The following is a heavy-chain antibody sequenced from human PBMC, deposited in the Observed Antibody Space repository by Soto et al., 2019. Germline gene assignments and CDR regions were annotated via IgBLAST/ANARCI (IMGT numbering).Heavy chain of an antibody. V-gene: IGHV4-31*03. D-gene: IGHD3-22*01. CDR1: GDSMSSGAYY. J-gene: IGHJ4*02. CDR2: IYYSGNT. CDR3: AGSYSGYLDN. Sequence: SETLSLTCTVSGDSMSSGAYYWNWIRQHPGTGLEWIGYIYYSGNTYYNPPLRGRIFISVDTSNNQFSLNLGSATAADTAIYFCAGSYSGYLDNWGGGDLVTVS.